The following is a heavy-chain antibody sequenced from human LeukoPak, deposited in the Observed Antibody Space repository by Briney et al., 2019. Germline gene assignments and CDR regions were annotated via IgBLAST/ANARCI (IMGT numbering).Heavy chain of an antibody. J-gene: IGHJ4*02. CDR3: ATAEWEYFYFDS. D-gene: IGHD1-26*01. Sequence: SETLSLTCAVYGGSFSDYYWSWIRQPPGKGLEWIGEINHSGSTNYNPSLKSRVTISVDTSKNQFSLRMRDVTAADTAVYFCATAEWEYFYFDSWGQGALVAVSS. CDR2: INHSGST. V-gene: IGHV4-34*01. CDR1: GGSFSDYY.